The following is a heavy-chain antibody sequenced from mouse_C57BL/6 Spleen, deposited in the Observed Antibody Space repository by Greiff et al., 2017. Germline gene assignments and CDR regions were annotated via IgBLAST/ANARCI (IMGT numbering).Heavy chain of an antibody. Sequence: VKLQQPGAELVRPGSSVKLSCKASGYTFTSYWMHWVKQRPIQGLEWIGNIDPSDSETHYNQKFKDKATLTVDKSSSTAYMQLSSLTSEDSAVYYCARRYYYGSSYDWYFDVWGTGTTVTVSS. D-gene: IGHD1-1*01. CDR2: IDPSDSET. CDR1: GYTFTSYW. J-gene: IGHJ1*03. CDR3: ARRYYYGSSYDWYFDV. V-gene: IGHV1-52*01.